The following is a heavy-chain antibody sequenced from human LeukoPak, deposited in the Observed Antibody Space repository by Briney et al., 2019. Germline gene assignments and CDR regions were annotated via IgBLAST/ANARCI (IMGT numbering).Heavy chain of an antibody. V-gene: IGHV1-69*13. D-gene: IGHD3-16*01. Sequence: ASVKVSCKASGGTFSSYAISWVRQAPGQGLEWMGGIIPIFGTANYAQKFQGRVTITADESTSTAYMELSSLRSEDTAVYYCARAYWVPDMIPFGGVMVDAFDIWAQGKMVTSLQ. CDR1: GGTFSSYA. CDR2: IIPIFGTA. J-gene: IGHJ3*02. CDR3: ARAYWVPDMIPFGGVMVDAFDI.